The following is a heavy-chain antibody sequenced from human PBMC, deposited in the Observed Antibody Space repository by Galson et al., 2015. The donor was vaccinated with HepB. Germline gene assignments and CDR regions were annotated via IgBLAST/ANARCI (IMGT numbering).Heavy chain of an antibody. D-gene: IGHD6-13*01. V-gene: IGHV1-3*01. J-gene: IGHJ5*02. CDR1: GYTFTAYT. CDR2: INAGNGDT. Sequence: SVKVSCKASGYTFTAYTMHWVRQAPGQRLEWMGWINAGNGDTQYSQSFQGRVTITRDASADTTYLELSSLTSEDTAVYYCVRERSSTRWYFPRPKDWFDPWGQGTLVTVSS. CDR3: VRERSSTRWYFPRPKDWFDP.